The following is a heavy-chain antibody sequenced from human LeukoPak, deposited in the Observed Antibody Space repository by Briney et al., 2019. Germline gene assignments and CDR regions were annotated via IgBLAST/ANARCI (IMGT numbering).Heavy chain of an antibody. V-gene: IGHV3-23*01. CDR1: GFTFSSYA. CDR2: ISGSGGST. J-gene: IGHJ4*02. CDR3: AKEKGGSGSYYCIDY. Sequence: GGSLRLSCAASGFTFSSYAMSWVRQAPGKGLEWVSAISGSGGSTYYADSVKGRFTISRDNSKNTLYLQMSSLRAEDTAVYYCAKEKGGSGSYYCIDYWGQGTLVTVSS. D-gene: IGHD3-10*01.